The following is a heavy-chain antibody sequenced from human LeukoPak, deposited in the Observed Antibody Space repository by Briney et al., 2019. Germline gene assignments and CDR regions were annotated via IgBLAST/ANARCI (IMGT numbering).Heavy chain of an antibody. CDR3: AKGHDSSGYSFDY. Sequence: LSGGSLRLSCAASGFTFSSYWMSWVRQAPGKGLEWVSGISWNSGSIGYADSVKGRFTISRDNAKNSLYLQMNSLRAEDMALYYCAKGHDSSGYSFDYWGQGTLVTVSS. J-gene: IGHJ4*02. D-gene: IGHD3-22*01. V-gene: IGHV3-9*03. CDR1: GFTFSSYW. CDR2: ISWNSGSI.